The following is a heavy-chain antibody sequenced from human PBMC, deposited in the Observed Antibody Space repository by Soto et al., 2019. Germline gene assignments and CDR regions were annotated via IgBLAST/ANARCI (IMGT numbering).Heavy chain of an antibody. V-gene: IGHV3-48*04. CDR1: GFTFSSYS. CDR3: ARGTRPDY. D-gene: IGHD6-6*01. CDR2: ISSSGSTT. J-gene: IGHJ4*02. Sequence: EVQLVESGGGLVQPGGSLRLSCAAFGFTFSSYSINWFRQAPGKGLEWVSYISSSGSTTYYADSVKGRFTSSRNNAKNSLYLQMSSLRAEDTAVYYCARGTRPDYWGQGTLVTVSS.